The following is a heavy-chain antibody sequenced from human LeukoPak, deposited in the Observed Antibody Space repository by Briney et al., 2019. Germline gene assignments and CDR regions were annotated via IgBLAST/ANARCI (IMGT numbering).Heavy chain of an antibody. CDR1: VGSISSHY. D-gene: IGHD3-10*01. CDR2: IYTSGST. CDR3: ARGGYYGSGNDFRFDP. J-gene: IGHJ5*02. Sequence: PSETLSLTCTVCVGSISSHYWSWIRQPAAKGLEWIGRIYTSGSTNYNPSLKSRVTMSVDTSKNQFSLKLSSVTAADTAVYYCARGGYYGSGNDFRFDPWGQGTLVTVSS. V-gene: IGHV4-4*07.